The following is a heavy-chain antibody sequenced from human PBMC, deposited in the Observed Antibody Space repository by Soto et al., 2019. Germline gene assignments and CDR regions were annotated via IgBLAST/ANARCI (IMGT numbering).Heavy chain of an antibody. Sequence: QVPLVQSGAEVKKPGSSVKVSCKASGGTFGSYAISWVRQAPVQGLEWMGGIIPITATANYAQKFQGRVTITADESTSTASMQLSSLRSEDTAVYYCARSQGSSTSLEIDYYYYYGMDVWGQGTTVTVSS. V-gene: IGHV1-69*01. D-gene: IGHD2-2*01. CDR3: ARSQGSSTSLEIDYYYYYGMDV. CDR2: IIPITATA. CDR1: GGTFGSYA. J-gene: IGHJ6*02.